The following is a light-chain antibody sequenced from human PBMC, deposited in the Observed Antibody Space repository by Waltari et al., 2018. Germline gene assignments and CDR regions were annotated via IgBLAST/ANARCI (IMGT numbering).Light chain of an antibody. CDR1: STDVGSYNY. J-gene: IGLJ2*01. CDR2: DVS. CDR3: ASYTSGNTLI. V-gene: IGLV2-14*03. Sequence: QSALTQPASVSGSPGQSISISCTGPSTDVGSYNYVSWYQQHPGSAPKLMIYDVSERPSGVSDRFSGSKSGNTASLTISGLQAEDEADYYCASYTSGNTLIFGGGTRVTVL.